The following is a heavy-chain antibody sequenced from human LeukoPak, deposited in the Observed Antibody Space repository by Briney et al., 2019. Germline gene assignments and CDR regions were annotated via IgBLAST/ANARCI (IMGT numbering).Heavy chain of an antibody. CDR1: GGSISSSNW. J-gene: IGHJ4*02. V-gene: IGHV4-4*02. CDR2: MYLSGTT. Sequence: KPSGTLSLTCAVSGGSISSSNWWSWVRQPPGKGLEWIGEMYLSGTTHSNPSVKSRVTISIDKSKNQFFLNLSSVTAADTAVYYCAGLVGRYSSGLYYYYFDYWGQGTLVTVSS. D-gene: IGHD3-22*01. CDR3: AGLVGRYSSGLYYYYFDY.